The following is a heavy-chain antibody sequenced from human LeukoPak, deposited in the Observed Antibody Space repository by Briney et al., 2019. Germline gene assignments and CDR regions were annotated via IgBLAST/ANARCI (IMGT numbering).Heavy chain of an antibody. Sequence: GGSLRLSCAASGFTFGTYAMNWVRQAPGQGLEWASSISRSGRDIYYADSVRGRFTISRDNARHSLYLQMNSLRVEDTAVYYCAREQPPGVYFDYCGQGTLVTVSS. J-gene: IGHJ4*02. CDR3: AREQPPGVYFDY. D-gene: IGHD3-10*01. CDR1: GFTFGTYA. CDR2: ISRSGRDI. V-gene: IGHV3-21*01.